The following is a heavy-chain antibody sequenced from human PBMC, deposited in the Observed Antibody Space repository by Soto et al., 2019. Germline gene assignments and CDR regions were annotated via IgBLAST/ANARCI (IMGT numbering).Heavy chain of an antibody. J-gene: IGHJ4*02. CDR3: ASSYYYDSSGYYLPIDY. D-gene: IGHD3-22*01. Sequence: SETLSLTCTVSGGSISSGGYYWSWIRQHPGKGLEWIGYIYYSGSTYYNPSLKSRVTISVDTSKNQFSLKLSSVTAADTAVYYCASSYYYDSSGYYLPIDYWGQGTLVTVSS. CDR2: IYYSGST. V-gene: IGHV4-31*03. CDR1: GGSISSGGYY.